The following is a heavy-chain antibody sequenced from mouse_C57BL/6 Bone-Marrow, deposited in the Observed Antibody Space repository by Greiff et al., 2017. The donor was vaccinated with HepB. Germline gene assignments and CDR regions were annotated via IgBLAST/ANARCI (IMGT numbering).Heavy chain of an antibody. Sequence: VQLQQSGPELVKPGASVKISCKASGYSFTGYYMNWVKQSPEKSLEWIGEINPSTGGTTYNQKFKAKATLTVDKSSSTAYMQLKSLTSEDSAVYYCARGDLRRGYWGQGTTLTVS. V-gene: IGHV1-42*01. D-gene: IGHD2-12*01. CDR2: INPSTGGT. CDR3: ARGDLRRGY. J-gene: IGHJ2*01. CDR1: GYSFTGYY.